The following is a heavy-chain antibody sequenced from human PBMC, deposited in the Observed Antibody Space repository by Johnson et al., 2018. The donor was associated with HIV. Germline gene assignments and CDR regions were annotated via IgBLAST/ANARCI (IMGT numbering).Heavy chain of an antibody. J-gene: IGHJ3*02. V-gene: IGHV3-23*04. CDR1: GFTFSTYA. CDR3: AKALARYSSGWHDAFDI. D-gene: IGHD6-19*01. CDR2: INSRGGTT. Sequence: VQLVESGGGVVQPGRSLRVSCAASGFTFSTYAMSWVHQAPGKGLEWVSAINSRGGTTYYADSVKGRFTISRDNSKNTLYLQMNSLRAEDTAVYYCAKALARYSSGWHDAFDIWGQGTMVTVSS.